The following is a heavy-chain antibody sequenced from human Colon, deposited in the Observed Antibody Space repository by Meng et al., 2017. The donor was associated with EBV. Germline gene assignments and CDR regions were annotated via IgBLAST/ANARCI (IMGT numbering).Heavy chain of an antibody. CDR3: ARDRGGLGAFDY. V-gene: IGHV4-30-4*01. Sequence: QVHLQESGPGLVKPSQTLTLTCPVSGGSISSGDYYWSWIRQPPGKGLEWIGYIYYSGSTYYNPSLKSRVTISVDTSKNQFSLKLSSVTAADTAVYYCARDRGGLGAFDYWGQGTLVTVSS. D-gene: IGHD5-12*01. J-gene: IGHJ4*02. CDR2: IYYSGST. CDR1: GGSISSGDYY.